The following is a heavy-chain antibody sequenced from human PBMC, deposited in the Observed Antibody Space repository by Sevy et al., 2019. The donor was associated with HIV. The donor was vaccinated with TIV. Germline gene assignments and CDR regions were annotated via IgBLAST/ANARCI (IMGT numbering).Heavy chain of an antibody. CDR2: ISNDGSNK. D-gene: IGHD3-16*02. J-gene: IGHJ4*02. Sequence: GGSLRLSCAASGFTFSKIAIHWVRQAPGKGLEWVSVISNDGSNKDYADSVKGRFTISRDNSKNMLYLQLNSLRVEYTAVYYCAGASHMITFGGVIVVDGIDYWGQGTLVTVSS. CDR1: GFTFSKIA. V-gene: IGHV3-30-3*01. CDR3: AGASHMITFGGVIVVDGIDY.